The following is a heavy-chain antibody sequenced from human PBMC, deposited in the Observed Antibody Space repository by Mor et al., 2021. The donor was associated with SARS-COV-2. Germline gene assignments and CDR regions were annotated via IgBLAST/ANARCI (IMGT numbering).Heavy chain of an antibody. V-gene: IGHV3-7*01. J-gene: IGHJ3*02. Sequence: YGDSVKGRFTISRDNAKNSLYLQMNSLRDEDTAVYYCARDGGYYYDSSGFRSDAFDIWGQGT. CDR3: ARDGGYYYDSSGFRSDAFDI. D-gene: IGHD3-22*01.